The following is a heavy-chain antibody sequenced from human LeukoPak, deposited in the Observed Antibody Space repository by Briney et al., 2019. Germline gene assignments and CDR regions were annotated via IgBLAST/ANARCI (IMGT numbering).Heavy chain of an antibody. CDR3: ARRTLCCGERFDP. Sequence: SETLSLTCTVSGGSINNYYWSWIRQPPGKGLEWIGYIYSSGSTNYNPSLKSRVIISVDTSKNQFSLKLSSVTAADTAVYHCARRTLCCGERFDPWGRGTLVTVSS. CDR2: IYSSGST. J-gene: IGHJ5*02. D-gene: IGHD3-16*01. CDR1: GGSINNYY. V-gene: IGHV4-59*08.